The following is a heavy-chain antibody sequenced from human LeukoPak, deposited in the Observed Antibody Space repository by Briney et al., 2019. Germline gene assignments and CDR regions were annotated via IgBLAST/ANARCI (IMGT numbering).Heavy chain of an antibody. CDR1: GFTFSDYY. CDR3: YYMDV. J-gene: IGHJ6*03. V-gene: IGHV3-11*01. D-gene: IGHD3-9*01. CDR2: ISTSGSTI. Sequence: PGGSLRLSCAASGFTFSDYYMSWIRQAPGKGLEWVSYISTSGSTIYYADSVKGRFTISRDNAKNSLYYCARDGVLRYFDWLFLYYMDVWGKGTTVTVSS.